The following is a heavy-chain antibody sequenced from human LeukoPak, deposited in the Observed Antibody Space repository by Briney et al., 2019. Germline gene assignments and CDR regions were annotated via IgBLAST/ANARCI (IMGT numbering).Heavy chain of an antibody. CDR1: GFTFSSYG. D-gene: IGHD3-3*01. J-gene: IGHJ4*02. V-gene: IGHV3-30*18. CDR2: ISYDGSNK. Sequence: PGGSLRLSCAASGFTFSSYGMHWVRQAPGKGLEWVAVISYDGSNKYYADSVKGRFTISRDNSENTLYLQMNSLRAEDTAVYYCAKVGPQGTIFGVVTYWGQGTLVTVSS. CDR3: AKVGPQGTIFGVVTY.